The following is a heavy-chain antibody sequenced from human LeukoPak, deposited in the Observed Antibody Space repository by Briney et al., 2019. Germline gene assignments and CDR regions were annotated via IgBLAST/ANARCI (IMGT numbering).Heavy chain of an antibody. CDR2: ISGSGGST. CDR1: GFTFSSYA. V-gene: IGHV3-23*01. Sequence: GGSLRLSCAASGFTFSSYAMSWVRQAPGKGLEWVSAISGSGGSTYYADSVKGRFTISRDNSKNTLYLQMNSLRAEDTAVYYCAKERIPSYDFWSGYYSGLDYWGQGTLVTVSS. J-gene: IGHJ4*02. CDR3: AKERIPSYDFWSGYYSGLDY. D-gene: IGHD3-3*01.